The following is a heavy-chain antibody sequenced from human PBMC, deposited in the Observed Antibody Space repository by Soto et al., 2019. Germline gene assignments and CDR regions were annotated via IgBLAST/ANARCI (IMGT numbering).Heavy chain of an antibody. CDR1: GFFISSGNY. J-gene: IGHJ3*01. V-gene: IGHV4-38-2*01. CDR2: IFHGGNT. Sequence: SETLSLTCAVSGFFISSGNYWGWIRKPPGKGLEWIGSIFHGGNTYYNPSLKSRVTISVDMSKNQFSLKLNSVTAADTAVYYCARARWYAAFDVWGQGTVVTVSS. D-gene: IGHD2-15*01. CDR3: ARARWYAAFDV.